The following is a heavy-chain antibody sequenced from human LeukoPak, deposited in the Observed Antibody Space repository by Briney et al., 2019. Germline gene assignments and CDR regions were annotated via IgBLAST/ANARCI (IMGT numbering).Heavy chain of an antibody. V-gene: IGHV4-59*08. CDR3: ARHFPSLGKSRSWYYSYYYYYMDA. Sequence: PSETLSLTCTVSGGSISSYYWSWIRQPPGKGLEWIGYIYDSGSTNYNPSLKSRVTISVDTSENQFSLKLSSVTAADTAVYYCARHFPSLGKSRSWYYSYYYYYMDAWGKGTTVTISS. CDR1: GGSISSYY. D-gene: IGHD6-13*01. CDR2: IYDSGST. J-gene: IGHJ6*03.